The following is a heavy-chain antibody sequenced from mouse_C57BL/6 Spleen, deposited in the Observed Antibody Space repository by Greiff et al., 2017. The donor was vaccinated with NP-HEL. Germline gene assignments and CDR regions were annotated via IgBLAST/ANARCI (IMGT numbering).Heavy chain of an antibody. CDR1: GFTFSSYA. V-gene: IGHV5-4*03. Sequence: EVMLVESGGGLVKPGGSLKLSCAASGFTFSSYAMSWVRQTPEKRLEWVATISDGGSYTYYPDNVKGRFTISRDNAKNNLYLQMSHLKSEDTAMYYCARQGKKPFDYWGQGTTLTVSS. J-gene: IGHJ2*01. CDR2: ISDGGSYT. CDR3: ARQGKKPFDY.